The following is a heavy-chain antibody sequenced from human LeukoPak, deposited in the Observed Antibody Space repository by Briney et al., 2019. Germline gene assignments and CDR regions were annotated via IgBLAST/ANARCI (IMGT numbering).Heavy chain of an antibody. J-gene: IGHJ5*02. D-gene: IGHD3-10*01. Sequence: ASVKVSCKASGYTFTGYYMHWVRQAPGQGLEWMGWINPNSGGTNYAQKFQDWVTMTRDTSISTAYMELSRLRSDDTAVYYCARGYYYGSGTYPNWFDPWGQGTLVTVSS. CDR3: ARGYYYGSGTYPNWFDP. CDR2: INPNSGGT. CDR1: GYTFTGYY. V-gene: IGHV1-2*04.